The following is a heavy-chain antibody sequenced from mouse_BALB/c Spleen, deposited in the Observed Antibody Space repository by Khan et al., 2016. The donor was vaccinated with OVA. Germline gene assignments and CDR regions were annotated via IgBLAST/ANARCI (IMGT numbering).Heavy chain of an antibody. CDR2: INTYTGEP. Sequence: QIQLVQSGPELKKPGETVKISCKASVYTFTNYGMNWVKQAPGKGLKWMGWINTYTGEPTYADDFKGRFAFSLETSASTAYLQINNLKNEDTATNFCARVGYNGTMDYWGQGTSVTVSS. CDR3: ARVGYNGTMDY. V-gene: IGHV9-3-1*01. J-gene: IGHJ4*01. CDR1: VYTFTNYG. D-gene: IGHD2-14*01.